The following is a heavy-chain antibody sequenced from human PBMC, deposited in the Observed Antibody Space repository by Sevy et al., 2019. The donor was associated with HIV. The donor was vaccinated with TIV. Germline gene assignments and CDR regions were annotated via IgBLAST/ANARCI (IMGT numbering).Heavy chain of an antibody. CDR2: ISHDGSET. CDR3: ARLPTGLQSYNYLLSTYFDT. D-gene: IGHD3-22*01. J-gene: IGHJ4*02. V-gene: IGHV3-7*01. CDR1: GFDFNNHW. Sequence: GGSLRLSCAASGFDFNNHWMSWVRQAPQKGPEWVANISHDGSETYYEDSLEGRLTISRNNAKNSVSLQINNLRVEDTSVCYCARLPTGLQSYNYLLSTYFDTWGQGTLVTVSS.